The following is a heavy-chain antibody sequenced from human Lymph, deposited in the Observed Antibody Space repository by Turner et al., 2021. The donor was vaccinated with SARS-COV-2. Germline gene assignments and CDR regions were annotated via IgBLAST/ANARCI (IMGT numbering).Heavy chain of an antibody. CDR3: ARDFLEGAFDI. Sequence: EVQLVESGRGLVQHGRSLRLSCAASGLTVSSNYRSWVRQAPGKGLEWVVGIYSGGSTFYSDSVKGRFTISRDNSKNTLYLQMNSLRAEDTAVYYFARDFLEGAFDIRGQGIMVTISS. V-gene: IGHV3-66*01. CDR2: IYSGGST. CDR1: GLTVSSNY. D-gene: IGHD3-3*01. J-gene: IGHJ3*02.